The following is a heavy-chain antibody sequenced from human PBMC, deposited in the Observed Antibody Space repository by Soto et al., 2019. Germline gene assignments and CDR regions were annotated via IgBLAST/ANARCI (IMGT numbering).Heavy chain of an antibody. CDR2: IYYSGTT. CDR1: GGSIANGAYY. Sequence: QLQLQASGPGLVQPSETLSLTCTVSGGSIANGAYYWNWIRQSPGKGLEWIGNIYYSGTTYYNPSLESRLPXSXDXXKNQFSLRLSSVTAADTAVYYCVRKQTGVAGAFDYWGQGTLVTVSS. CDR3: VRKQTGVAGAFDY. D-gene: IGHD2-15*01. J-gene: IGHJ4*02. V-gene: IGHV4-39*01.